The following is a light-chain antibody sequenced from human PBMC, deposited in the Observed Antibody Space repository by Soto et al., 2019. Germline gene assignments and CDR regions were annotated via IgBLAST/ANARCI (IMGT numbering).Light chain of an antibody. J-gene: IGKJ5*01. CDR2: GAS. CDR3: QQYNNWPPIT. CDR1: QTVSTS. V-gene: IGKV3-15*01. Sequence: EIVLTQSPATLSLSPGERATLSCRASQTVSTSLAWYQQKPGRAPRLLIYGASTRASGVPARFSGSGSGTEFTLTISSLQSEDSAVYYCQQYNNWPPITFGQGTRLEI.